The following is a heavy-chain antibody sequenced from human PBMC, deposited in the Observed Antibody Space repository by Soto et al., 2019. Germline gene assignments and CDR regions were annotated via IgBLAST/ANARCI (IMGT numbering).Heavy chain of an antibody. J-gene: IGHJ4*02. CDR2: IAHDGHT. Sequence: VQLTESGPGLVRPSGTLSLTCDVSGGSITTRVLWTWVRQFPGRGLEWIGEIAHDGHTNYNPSLSGRVSMSVDLSHTHCSLYVASVNAADTAVYFCAGGRDYDYWGQGTLVTVSS. CDR1: GGSITTRVL. D-gene: IGHD1-26*01. V-gene: IGHV4-4*02. CDR3: AGGRDYDY.